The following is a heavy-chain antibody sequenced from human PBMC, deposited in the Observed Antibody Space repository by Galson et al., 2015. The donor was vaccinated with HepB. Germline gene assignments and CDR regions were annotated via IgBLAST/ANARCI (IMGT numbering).Heavy chain of an antibody. CDR3: ARGVVPAAGGGMDV. CDR2: ISSSSSYI. Sequence: SLRLSCAASGFTFSSYSMNWVRQAPGKGLEWVSSISSSSSYIYYADSVKGRFTISRDNAKNSLYLQMNSLRAEDTAVYYCARGVVPAAGGGMDVWGQGTTVTVSS. J-gene: IGHJ6*02. CDR1: GFTFSSYS. D-gene: IGHD2-2*01. V-gene: IGHV3-21*01.